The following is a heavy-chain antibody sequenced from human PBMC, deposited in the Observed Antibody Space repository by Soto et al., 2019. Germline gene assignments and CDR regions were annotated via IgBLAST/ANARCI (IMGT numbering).Heavy chain of an antibody. J-gene: IGHJ6*02. CDR2: IYWDDDK. Sequence: QITLKESGPTLVKPTQTLTLTCTFSGFSLSTSEVGVGWIRQPPGKALEWLALIYWDDDKRYSPSLKSRLTITKDTSKNQVVLTMTNMDPVDTATYYCAHTHYAGGGSNYGMDVWGQGTTVTVSS. CDR3: AHTHYAGGGSNYGMDV. V-gene: IGHV2-5*02. CDR1: GFSLSTSEVG. D-gene: IGHD3-16*01.